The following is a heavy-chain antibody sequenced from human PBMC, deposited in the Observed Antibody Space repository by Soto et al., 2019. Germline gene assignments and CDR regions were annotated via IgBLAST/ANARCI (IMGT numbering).Heavy chain of an antibody. Sequence: PGGSLRLSCAASGITFDGHGMSWVRQAPGKGLEWVSGINWNGGSSGYAGSVKGRFTISRDNAKKSLYLQMNSLRAEDTALYYCARVASSGWITDAFDIWGQGTMVTVSS. D-gene: IGHD6-19*01. J-gene: IGHJ3*02. CDR2: INWNGGSS. CDR3: ARVASSGWITDAFDI. V-gene: IGHV3-20*04. CDR1: GITFDGHG.